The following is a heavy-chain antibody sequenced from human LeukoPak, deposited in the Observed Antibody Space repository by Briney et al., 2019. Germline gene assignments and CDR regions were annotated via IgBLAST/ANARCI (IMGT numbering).Heavy chain of an antibody. J-gene: IGHJ4*02. V-gene: IGHV3-48*03. Sequence: GGSLRLSCVASGFTFSNYEMIWVRQAPGKGLEWVSYISSSGSTIYYADSVKGRFTISRDNAKNSLYLQMNSLRAEDTAVYYCAREDSSGGGYYFDYWGQGTLVTVSS. CDR3: AREDSSGGGYYFDY. CDR2: ISSSGSTI. CDR1: GFTFSNYE. D-gene: IGHD3-22*01.